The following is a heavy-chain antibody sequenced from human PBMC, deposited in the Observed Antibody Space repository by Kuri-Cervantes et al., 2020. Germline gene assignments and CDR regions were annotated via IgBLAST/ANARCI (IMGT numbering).Heavy chain of an antibody. D-gene: IGHD4-23*01. CDR3: ARAQWIGGKHSYNWFDP. V-gene: IGHV6-1*01. CDR1: GDSVSSTSAA. J-gene: IGHJ5*02. CDR2: TYYRSKWYS. Sequence: SQTLSLTCVISGDSVSSTSAAWNWIRQSPSRGLEWLGRTYYRSKWYSNSAVSVKSRVTINPDTSRNQFSLQLNSVTPEDTAVYYCARAQWIGGKHSYNWFDPWGQGTLVTVSS.